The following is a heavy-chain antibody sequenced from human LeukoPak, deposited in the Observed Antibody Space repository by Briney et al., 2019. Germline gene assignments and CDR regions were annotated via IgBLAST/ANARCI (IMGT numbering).Heavy chain of an antibody. CDR2: IYYSGST. Sequence: SETLSLTCTVSGGSISSYYWSWIRQPPGKGLEWIGYIYYSGSTNYNPSLKSRLTISLDTSKNQFSLKLSSVTAADTAVYYCARGADYDFWSGYYDPSWFDPWGQGTLVTVSS. J-gene: IGHJ5*02. D-gene: IGHD3-3*01. CDR1: GGSISSYY. CDR3: ARGADYDFWSGYYDPSWFDP. V-gene: IGHV4-59*12.